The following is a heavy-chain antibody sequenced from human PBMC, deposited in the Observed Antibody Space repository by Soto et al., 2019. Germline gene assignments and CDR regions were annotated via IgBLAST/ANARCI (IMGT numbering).Heavy chain of an antibody. Sequence: GGSLRLSCAASGSTFSDYYMSWIRQAPGKGLEWVSYISSSSSYTNYADSVKGRFTISRDNAKNSLYLQMNSLRAEDTAVYYCASGSYPHSSWGQGTLVTVSS. CDR2: ISSSSSYT. CDR1: GSTFSDYY. J-gene: IGHJ5*02. CDR3: ASGSYPHSS. D-gene: IGHD5-18*01. V-gene: IGHV3-11*06.